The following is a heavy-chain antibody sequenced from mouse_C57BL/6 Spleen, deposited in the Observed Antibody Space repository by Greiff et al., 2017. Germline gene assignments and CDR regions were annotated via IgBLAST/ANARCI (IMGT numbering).Heavy chain of an antibody. J-gene: IGHJ4*01. V-gene: IGHV1-9*01. CDR1: GYTFTGYW. D-gene: IGHD2-1*01. Sequence: VQLQQSGAELMKPGASVKLSCKATGYTFTGYWIEWVKQRPGHGLEWIGEILPGSGSTNYNEKFKSKATLTVDKSSSTAYMQLSSLTSEDSAVYYCARAFYYYYAMDYWGQGTSVTVSS. CDR2: ILPGSGST. CDR3: ARAFYYYYAMDY.